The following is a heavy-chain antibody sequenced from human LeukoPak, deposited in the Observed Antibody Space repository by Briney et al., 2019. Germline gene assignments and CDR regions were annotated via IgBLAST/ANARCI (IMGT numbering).Heavy chain of an antibody. CDR3: ARIVDFGSSSGLGY. V-gene: IGHV3-23*01. CDR2: ITTSDGNT. J-gene: IGHJ4*02. Sequence: PGGSLRLSCAASGFTFSSYTMSWVRQAPGKGLEWVSTITTSDGNTYYADSVKGRFTVSRDNSKNTLFLQMNSLRAEDTAVYYCARIVDFGSSSGLGYWGQGTLVTVSS. CDR1: GFTFSSYT. D-gene: IGHD6-6*01.